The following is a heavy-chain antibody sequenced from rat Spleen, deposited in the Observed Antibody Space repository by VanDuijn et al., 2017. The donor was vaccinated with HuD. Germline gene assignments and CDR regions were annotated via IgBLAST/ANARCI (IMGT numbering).Heavy chain of an antibody. CDR2: ISSEGSTT. V-gene: IGHV5-29*01. Sequence: EVRLVESDGGLVQPGGSLKLSCAASGFAFSDFFMAWVRQAPAKGLEWVATISSEGSTTYYRDSVKGRFTISRDNAKRTLFLQMDSLRSDDTATYYCAGAGYLRDWYFDFWGPGTMVTVSP. J-gene: IGHJ1*01. CDR1: GFAFSDFF. D-gene: IGHD2-2*01. CDR3: AGAGYLRDWYFDF.